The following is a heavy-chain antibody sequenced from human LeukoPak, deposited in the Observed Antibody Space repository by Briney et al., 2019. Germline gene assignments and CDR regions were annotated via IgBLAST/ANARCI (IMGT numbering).Heavy chain of an antibody. V-gene: IGHV4-59*12. CDR1: GGSISSYY. D-gene: IGHD3-10*01. CDR3: AREAMVRGVLFDY. Sequence: PSETLSLTCTVSGGSISSYYWSWIRQPPGKGLEWIGYIYYSGSTNYNPSLKSRVTISVDTSKNQFSLKLSSVTAADTAVYYCAREAMVRGVLFDYWGQGTLVTVSS. J-gene: IGHJ4*02. CDR2: IYYSGST.